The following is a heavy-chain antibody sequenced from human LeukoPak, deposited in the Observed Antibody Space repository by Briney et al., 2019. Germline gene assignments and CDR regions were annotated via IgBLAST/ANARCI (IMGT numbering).Heavy chain of an antibody. CDR3: AREKNDYGDAFDY. CDR2: IKQDGSEE. J-gene: IGHJ4*02. V-gene: IGHV3-7*01. D-gene: IGHD4-17*01. Sequence: QPGGSLRLSCAASGFTFSSYWMSWVRQAPGKGLEWVANIKQDGSEEYYVDSVKGRFTISRDNAKNSLYLQMNSLRAEDTAVYYCAREKNDYGDAFDYWGQGTLVAVSS. CDR1: GFTFSSYW.